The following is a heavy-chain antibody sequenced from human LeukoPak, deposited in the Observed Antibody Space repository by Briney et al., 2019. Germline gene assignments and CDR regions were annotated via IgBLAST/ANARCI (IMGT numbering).Heavy chain of an antibody. D-gene: IGHD1-26*01. Sequence: GGSLRLSCAASGFTFSSYDIHWVRQAPGKGLEWVAFIRYDGSNKYYADSVRGRFTISRDNSKNTLYLQMNSLRAEDTAVYYCAKDGSGSYYAEYFQHWGQGTLVTVSS. CDR1: GFTFSSYD. CDR2: IRYDGSNK. J-gene: IGHJ1*01. CDR3: AKDGSGSYYAEYFQH. V-gene: IGHV3-30*02.